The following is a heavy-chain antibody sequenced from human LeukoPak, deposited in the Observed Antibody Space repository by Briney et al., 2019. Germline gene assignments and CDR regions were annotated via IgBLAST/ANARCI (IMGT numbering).Heavy chain of an antibody. CDR1: GGSISSYY. CDR3: ASSGVVSSSGWFDP. Sequence: SETLSLTCTVSGGSISSYYWSWIRQPPGKGLEWIGYIYYSGSTNYNPSLKSRVTISVDTSKNQFSLKLSSVTAADTAVYYCASSGVVSSSGWFDPWGQGTLVTVSS. CDR2: IYYSGST. D-gene: IGHD6-6*01. V-gene: IGHV4-59*01. J-gene: IGHJ5*02.